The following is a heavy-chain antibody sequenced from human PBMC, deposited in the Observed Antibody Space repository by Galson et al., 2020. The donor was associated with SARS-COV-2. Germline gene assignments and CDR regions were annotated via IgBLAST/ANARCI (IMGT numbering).Heavy chain of an antibody. D-gene: IGHD3-3*01. J-gene: IGHJ6*02. CDR2: ISSSSSTI. Sequence: GGSLRLSCAASGFTFSSYSMNWVRQAPGKGLEWVSYISSSSSTIYYADSVKGRFTISRDNAKNSLYLQMNSLRAEDTAVYYCARSQKTIFGVAEGMDVWGQGTTVTVSS. CDR3: ARSQKTIFGVAEGMDV. V-gene: IGHV3-48*04. CDR1: GFTFSSYS.